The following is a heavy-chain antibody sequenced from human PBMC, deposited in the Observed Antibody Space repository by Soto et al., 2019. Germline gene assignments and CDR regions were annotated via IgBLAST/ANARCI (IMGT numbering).Heavy chain of an antibody. Sequence: QVQLQESGPGLVKPSQTLSLTCTVSGGSISSGDYYWSWIRQPPVKGLEWIGYIYYSGSTYYNPSLTSRVTISVDTSKNQFSLKLSSVTAADTAVYYCARAFFGVVIPFDYWGQGTLVTVSS. D-gene: IGHD3-3*01. V-gene: IGHV4-30-4*01. CDR2: IYYSGST. CDR1: GGSISSGDYY. J-gene: IGHJ4*02. CDR3: ARAFFGVVIPFDY.